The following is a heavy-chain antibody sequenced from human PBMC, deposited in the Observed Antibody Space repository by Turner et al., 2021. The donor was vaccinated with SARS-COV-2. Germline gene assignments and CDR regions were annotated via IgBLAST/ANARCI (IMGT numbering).Heavy chain of an antibody. CDR3: ARRGRHTGWSFDY. CDR2: IGPSGST. D-gene: IGHD6-19*01. J-gene: IGHJ4*02. V-gene: IGHV4-34*01. Sequence: QVPLQQCDAGLFQPSETLSRTCAVYGGSSSDAPWTSVRQPPGKGLEWIGEIGPSGSTTYNPSLKSRLTISGGRSNNQLFLQLSTRTAADTTVDYCARRGRHTGWSFDYWGQGTLVTVSS. CDR1: GGSSSDAP.